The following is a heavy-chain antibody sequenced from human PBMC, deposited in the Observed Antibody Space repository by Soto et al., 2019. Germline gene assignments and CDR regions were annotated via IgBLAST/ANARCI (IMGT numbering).Heavy chain of an antibody. D-gene: IGHD6-13*01. CDR3: AREWSAAGHFYGMDV. CDR2: MNTNSDDT. CDR1: GYTFTSYD. J-gene: IGHJ6*02. Sequence: QVQLVQSGAEVKKPGASVQVSCKTSGYTFTSYDINWVRQAPGQGLEWVGWMNTNSDDTRSAQKFRCRVTLTRDKSMRAVYMKLSNLRPDDSAVYYCAREWSAAGHFYGMDVWGQGTTVAVSS. V-gene: IGHV1-8*01.